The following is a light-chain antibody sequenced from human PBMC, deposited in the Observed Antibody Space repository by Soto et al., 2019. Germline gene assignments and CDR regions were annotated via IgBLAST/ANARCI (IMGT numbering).Light chain of an antibody. Sequence: DIVLTQSPGTLSLSPGERATLSCRASQSVSSSYLAWYQQKPGQSPRLVIHGASSRATGIPDRFSGSGSGTDFTLTISSLEPEDFAVYYCQQYGNLPWTFGQGTKVDIK. CDR2: GAS. J-gene: IGKJ1*01. CDR3: QQYGNLPWT. CDR1: QSVSSSY. V-gene: IGKV3-20*01.